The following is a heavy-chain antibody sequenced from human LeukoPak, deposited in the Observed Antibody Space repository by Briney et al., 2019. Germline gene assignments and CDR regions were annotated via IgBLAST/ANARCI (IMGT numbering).Heavy chain of an antibody. CDR1: GGSISSYY. CDR3: ARSVTGDAFDI. Sequence: SETLSLTCTVSGGSISSYYWSWIRQPPGKGLEWIGYIYYSGSTNYNPSLKSRVTISVDTSKNQFSLKLSSVTAADTAVYYCARSVTGDAFDIWGQGTMVTVSS. CDR2: IYYSGST. V-gene: IGHV4-59*08. J-gene: IGHJ3*02. D-gene: IGHD4-11*01.